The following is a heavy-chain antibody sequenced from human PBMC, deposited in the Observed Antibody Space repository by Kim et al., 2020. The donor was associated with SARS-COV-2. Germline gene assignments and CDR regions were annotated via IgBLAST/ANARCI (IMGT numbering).Heavy chain of an antibody. CDR2: IDPSDSYT. CDR1: GYSFTSYW. J-gene: IGHJ4*02. V-gene: IGHV5-10-1*01. D-gene: IGHD6-13*01. CDR3: ATGFIAAAGTLDY. Sequence: GESLKISCKGSGYSFTSYWISWVRQMPGKGLEWMGRIDPSDSYTNYSPSFQGHVTISADKSISTAYLQWSSLKASDTAMYYCATGFIAAAGTLDYWGQGTLVTVSS.